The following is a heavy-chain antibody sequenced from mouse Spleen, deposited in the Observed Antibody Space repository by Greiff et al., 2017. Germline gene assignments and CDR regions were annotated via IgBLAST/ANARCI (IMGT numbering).Heavy chain of an antibody. CDR1: GYTFTSYW. V-gene: IGHV1-69*01. J-gene: IGHJ2*01. CDR2: IDPSDSYT. CDR3: ASGLRLGY. Sequence: QVQLQQPGAELVMPGASVKLSCKASGYTFTSYWMHWVKQRPGQGLEWIGEIDPSDSYTNYNQKFKGKATLTVDKSSSTAYMQLSSLTSEDSAVYYCASGLRLGYWGQGTTLTVSS. D-gene: IGHD2-2*01.